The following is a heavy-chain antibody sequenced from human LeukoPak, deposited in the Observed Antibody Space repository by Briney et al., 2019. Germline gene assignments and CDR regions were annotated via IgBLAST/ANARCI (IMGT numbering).Heavy chain of an antibody. CDR2: IIPILGIA. V-gene: IGHV1-69*04. CDR3: ARDLYGSGTY. CDR1: GGTFSSYA. J-gene: IGHJ4*02. D-gene: IGHD3-10*01. Sequence: GASVKVSCKASGGTFSSYAISWARQAPGQGLEWMGRIIPILGIANYAQKFQGRVTITADKSTSTAYMELSSLRSDDTAVYYCARDLYGSGTYWGQGTLVTVSS.